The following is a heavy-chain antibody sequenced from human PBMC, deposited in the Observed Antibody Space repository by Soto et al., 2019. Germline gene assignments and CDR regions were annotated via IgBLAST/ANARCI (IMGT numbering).Heavy chain of an antibody. Sequence: GWSLRIACAASGVTFSSSGMSVFRQAPGKGLEWVANIKQDGSEKYYVDSVKGRFTISRDNAKNSLYLQMNSLRAEDTAVYYCARGGDSSGWYNYYYGMDVWGQAPTVT. J-gene: IGHJ6*01. V-gene: IGHV3-7*01. CDR2: IKQDGSEK. CDR1: GVTFSSSG. CDR3: ARGGDSSGWYNYYYGMDV. D-gene: IGHD6-19*01.